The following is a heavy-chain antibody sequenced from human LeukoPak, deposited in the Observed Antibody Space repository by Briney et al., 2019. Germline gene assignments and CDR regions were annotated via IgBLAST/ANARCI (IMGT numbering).Heavy chain of an antibody. CDR3: ARVVTMVRGVIIAPFDY. V-gene: IGHV1-2*02. Sequence: ASVKVSCKASGYTFTGYYMHWVRQAPGQGLEWMGWINPNSGGTNYAQKFQGRVTMTRDTSISTAYMELSRLRSDDTAVYYCARVVTMVRGVIIAPFDYWGQGTLDTVSS. CDR1: GYTFTGYY. CDR2: INPNSGGT. J-gene: IGHJ4*02. D-gene: IGHD3-10*01.